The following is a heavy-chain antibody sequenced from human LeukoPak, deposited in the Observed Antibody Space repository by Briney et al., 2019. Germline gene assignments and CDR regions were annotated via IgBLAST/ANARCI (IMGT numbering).Heavy chain of an antibody. V-gene: IGHV1-69*13. Sequence: SVKVSCKASGGTFSSYAISWVRQAPGQGLEWMGGIIPIFGTANYAQKFQGRVTITADESTSTAYMELSSLRSEDTAVYYCARAYDIRGWFDPWGQGTLATVSS. D-gene: IGHD3-9*01. CDR3: ARAYDIRGWFDP. CDR2: IIPIFGTA. J-gene: IGHJ5*02. CDR1: GGTFSSYA.